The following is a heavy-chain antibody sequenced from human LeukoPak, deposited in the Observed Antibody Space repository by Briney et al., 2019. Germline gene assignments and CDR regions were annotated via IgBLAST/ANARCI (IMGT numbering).Heavy chain of an antibody. V-gene: IGHV4-59*08. CDR1: GGSISSYY. J-gene: IGHJ4*02. CDR3: AGLYSGYEFDY. CDR2: ISYSGSA. D-gene: IGHD5-12*01. Sequence: KSSETLSLTCTVSGGSISSYYWSWIRQPPGKGLEWIGYISYSGSANYHPSPKSRVTISVDTSKNQFSLRLSSVTAADTAIYYCAGLYSGYEFDYWGQGTLVTVSS.